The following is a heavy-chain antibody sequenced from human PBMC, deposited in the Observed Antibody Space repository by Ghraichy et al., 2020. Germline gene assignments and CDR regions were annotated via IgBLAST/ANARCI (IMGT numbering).Heavy chain of an antibody. Sequence: GESLNISCAASGFTFSSYAMSWVRQAPGKGLEWVSTVSGSGGNTYYADSVKGQFTISRDNSKNTLYLQMNTLRAEDTAVFYCAKGRKYIDFWSGYSKDGMDVWGQGTTVTVSS. J-gene: IGHJ6*02. CDR3: AKGRKYIDFWSGYSKDGMDV. CDR2: VSGSGGNT. V-gene: IGHV3-23*01. CDR1: GFTFSSYA. D-gene: IGHD3-3*01.